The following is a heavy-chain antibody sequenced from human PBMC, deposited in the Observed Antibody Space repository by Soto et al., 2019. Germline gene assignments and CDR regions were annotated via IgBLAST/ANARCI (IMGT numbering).Heavy chain of an antibody. CDR1: GDSISTSRYY. J-gene: IGHJ4*02. D-gene: IGHD2-8*02. V-gene: IGHV4-39*01. CDR3: ARHYCTGGPCYFDY. Sequence: SETLSLTCTVSGDSISTSRYYWAWVRQSPGTGLEWIGTIYNDGVTYYNPSLKSRVTLSIDTSENQFSLNLRSMTAADSIIYYCARHYCTGGPCYFDYWGQGTLVTVSS. CDR2: IYNDGVT.